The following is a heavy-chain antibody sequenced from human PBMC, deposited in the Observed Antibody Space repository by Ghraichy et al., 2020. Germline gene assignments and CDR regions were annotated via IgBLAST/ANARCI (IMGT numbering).Heavy chain of an antibody. J-gene: IGHJ6*02. CDR3: AADDSDRLMGVLTDQHHYYYGMDV. V-gene: IGHV1-58*01. CDR1: GFTFTSSA. D-gene: IGHD3-9*01. CDR2: IVVGSGNT. Sequence: SVKVSCKASGFTFTSSAVQWVRQARGQRLEWIGWIVVGSGNTNYAQKFQERVTITRDMSTSTAYMELSSLRSEDTAVYYCAADDSDRLMGVLTDQHHYYYGMDVWGQGTTVTVSS.